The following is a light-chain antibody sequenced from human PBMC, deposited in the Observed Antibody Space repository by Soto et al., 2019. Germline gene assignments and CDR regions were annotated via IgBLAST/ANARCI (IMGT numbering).Light chain of an antibody. J-gene: IGKJ4*01. CDR3: QQYNNWPLT. Sequence: EIVMTQSPATLSVSPGERATLSCRASQSVTSNLAWYQQKPGQPPRRLIYGASTRATGIPARFSGSGSGTESTLSISSVQSEDFAVYYCQQYNNWPLTFGGGTKVEIK. CDR2: GAS. CDR1: QSVTSN. V-gene: IGKV3-15*01.